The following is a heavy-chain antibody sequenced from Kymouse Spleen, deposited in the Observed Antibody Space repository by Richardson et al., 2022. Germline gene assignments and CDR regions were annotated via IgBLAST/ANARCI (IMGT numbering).Heavy chain of an antibody. CDR1: GGSFSGYY. V-gene: IGHV4-34*01. Sequence: QVQLQQWGAGLLKPSETLSLTCAVYGGSFSGYYWSWIRQPPGKGLEWIGEINHSGSTNYNPSLKSRVTISVDTSKNQFSLKLSSVTAADTAVYYCARERLGMDFDYWGQGTLVTVSS. CDR3: ARERLGMDFDY. D-gene: IGHD7-27*02. J-gene: IGHJ4*02. CDR2: INHSGST.